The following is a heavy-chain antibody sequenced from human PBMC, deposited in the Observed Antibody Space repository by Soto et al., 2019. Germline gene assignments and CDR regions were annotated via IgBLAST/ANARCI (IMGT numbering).Heavy chain of an antibody. Sequence: QVQLQESGPGLVKPSETLSLPCTVSGGSVSSGSYYWSWIRQPPGKGLEWIGYIYYSGSTNYNPSIKSRVTISVDTSKNQFSLKLSSVTAADTAVYYCAREDYGDYVGYYYGMDVWGQGTTVTVSS. CDR1: GGSVSSGSYY. CDR3: AREDYGDYVGYYYGMDV. D-gene: IGHD4-17*01. CDR2: IYYSGST. V-gene: IGHV4-61*01. J-gene: IGHJ6*02.